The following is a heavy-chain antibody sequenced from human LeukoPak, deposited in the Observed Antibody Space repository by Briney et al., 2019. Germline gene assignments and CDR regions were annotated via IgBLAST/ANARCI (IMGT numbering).Heavy chain of an antibody. CDR1: GGTFISYA. CDR3: ALGYCCGGSCYRYWFDP. CDR2: IIPILGTA. V-gene: IGHV1-69*11. Sequence: ASVTVSCMASGGTFISYAINWVRPPPGRGLAWMGRIIPILGTANYARKFQGRVTITAEESTSTAYMELSSLRSEDTAVYYCALGYCCGGSCYRYWFDPWGQGTLVTVSS. J-gene: IGHJ5*02. D-gene: IGHD2-15*01.